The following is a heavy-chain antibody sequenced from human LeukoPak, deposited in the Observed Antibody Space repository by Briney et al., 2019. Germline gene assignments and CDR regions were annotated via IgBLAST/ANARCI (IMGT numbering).Heavy chain of an antibody. CDR3: ARVGYSGYDYDY. J-gene: IGHJ4*02. CDR2: ISGSGDST. CDR1: GFTFSSYA. D-gene: IGHD5-12*01. V-gene: IGHV3-23*01. Sequence: GGSLRLSCEASGFTFSSYAMSWVRQAPGKGLEWVSVISGSGDSTYYADSVEGRCTISRDNSKDALYLQMNSLRAEDTAVYHCARVGYSGYDYDYWGQGTLVTVSS.